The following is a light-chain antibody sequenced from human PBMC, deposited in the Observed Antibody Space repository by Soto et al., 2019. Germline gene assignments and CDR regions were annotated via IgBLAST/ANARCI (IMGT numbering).Light chain of an antibody. CDR2: EVR. CDR1: SSDVGAYNY. Sequence: QSALTQPASVSGSPGQSITISCSGTSSDVGAYNYVSWYQQHPGKAPKLMIYEVRNRPLGVFNRFSGSKSGNTASLTISGLLAEDEADYCCSSYTSSSTLVFGGGTKLTVL. V-gene: IGLV2-14*01. CDR3: SSYTSSSTLV. J-gene: IGLJ2*01.